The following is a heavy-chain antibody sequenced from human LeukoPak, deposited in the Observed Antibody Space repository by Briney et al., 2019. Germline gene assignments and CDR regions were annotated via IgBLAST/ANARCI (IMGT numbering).Heavy chain of an antibody. V-gene: IGHV6-1*01. Sequence: SQTLSLTCAISGDSVSSNSGAWHWIRQSPSRGLEWLGRTFYRSKWYNEYAVSVKSRLTINPDTSKNQFSLQLNSVTPEDTAVYYCAREFRGSSGHPAFDYWGQGTLVTVSS. D-gene: IGHD3-22*01. CDR3: AREFRGSSGHPAFDY. CDR2: TFYRSKWYN. CDR1: GDSVSSNSGA. J-gene: IGHJ4*02.